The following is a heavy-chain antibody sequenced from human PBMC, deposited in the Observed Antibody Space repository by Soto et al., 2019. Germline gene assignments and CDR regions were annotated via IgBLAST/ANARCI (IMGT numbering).Heavy chain of an antibody. CDR1: GGSVSSGSYY. J-gene: IGHJ6*02. D-gene: IGHD1-26*01. V-gene: IGHV4-61*01. Sequence: QVQLQESGPGLVKPSETLSLTCTVSGGSVSSGSYYWSWIRQPPGKGLEWIGYIYYSGSTNYNPSLKSRVPISVDTSKNQFSLKLSSVTAADTAVYYCARDRSYATTYYGMDVWGQGTTVTVSS. CDR3: ARDRSYATTYYGMDV. CDR2: IYYSGST.